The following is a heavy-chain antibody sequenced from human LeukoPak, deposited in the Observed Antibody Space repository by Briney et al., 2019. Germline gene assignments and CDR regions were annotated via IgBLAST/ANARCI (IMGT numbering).Heavy chain of an antibody. D-gene: IGHD5-24*01. CDR2: IYYSGIT. CDR3: ARGEHYRNGYIFDD. Sequence: SETLSLTCTVSGGSISNGDCYWSWIRQHSGKGLEWIGYIYYSGITDYNPSLKSRATISIDTSNHQFSLKLRSVTTADTAVYYCARGEHYRNGYIFDDWGQGTLVTVSS. J-gene: IGHJ4*02. V-gene: IGHV4-31*03. CDR1: GGSISNGDCY.